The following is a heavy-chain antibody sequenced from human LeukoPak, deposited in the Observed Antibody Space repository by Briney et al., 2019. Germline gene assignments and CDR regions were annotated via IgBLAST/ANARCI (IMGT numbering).Heavy chain of an antibody. V-gene: IGHV3-15*01. CDR3: IIQWGAFDY. CDR2: IKSKTDGGTT. CDR1: GFTFSNAW. D-gene: IGHD1-26*01. Sequence: GGSLRLSCAASGFTFSNAWMSWVRQAPGKGLEWVGHIKSKTDGGTTDYAAPVKGRFTISRDDSKNTLYLQMNSLKTEDTAVYYCIIQWGAFDYWGQGTLVTVSS. J-gene: IGHJ4*02.